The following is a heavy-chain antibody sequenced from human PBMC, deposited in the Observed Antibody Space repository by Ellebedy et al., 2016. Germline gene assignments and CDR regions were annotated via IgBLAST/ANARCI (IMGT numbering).Heavy chain of an antibody. CDR1: GYTFTSYD. CDR3: ARGLYEGYCSSTSCSDYYYYMDV. D-gene: IGHD2-2*01. J-gene: IGHJ6*03. CDR2: MNPNSGNT. Sequence: ASVKVSXKASGYTFTSYDINWVRQATGQGLEWMGWMNPNSGNTGYAQKFQGRVTMTRDTSISTAYMELSRLRSDDTAVYYCARGLYEGYCSSTSCSDYYYYMDVWGKGTTVTVSS. V-gene: IGHV1-8*01.